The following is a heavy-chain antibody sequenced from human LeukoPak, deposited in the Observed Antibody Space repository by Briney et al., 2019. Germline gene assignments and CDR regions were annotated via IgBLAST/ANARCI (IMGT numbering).Heavy chain of an antibody. Sequence: SETLSLTCTVSGGSLSSYYWSWIRQPPGKGLEWIGEINHSGSTNYNPSLKSRVTISVDTSKNQFSLKLSSVTAADTAVYYCARGRRYCSSTSCYVGRYFDYWGQGTLVTVSS. J-gene: IGHJ4*02. CDR3: ARGRRYCSSTSCYVGRYFDY. D-gene: IGHD2-2*01. V-gene: IGHV4-34*01. CDR1: GGSLSSYY. CDR2: INHSGST.